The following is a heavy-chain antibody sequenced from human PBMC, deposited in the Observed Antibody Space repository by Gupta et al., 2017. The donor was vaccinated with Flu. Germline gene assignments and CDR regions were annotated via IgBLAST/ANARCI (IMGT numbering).Heavy chain of an antibody. CDR2: IKEDGSET. Sequence: EVELVESGGGLVQPGGFLRLSCADSGFTFRNYGMDWVRQAPGKGLEWVANIKEDGSETNYVDSVKGRFTISRDNAKNSVYLQMNSLRVDDTAVYYCAKNRGWQQFDYWGQGTLVTVSA. J-gene: IGHJ4*02. CDR3: AKNRGWQQFDY. D-gene: IGHD3-10*01. CDR1: GFTFRNYG. V-gene: IGHV3-7*01.